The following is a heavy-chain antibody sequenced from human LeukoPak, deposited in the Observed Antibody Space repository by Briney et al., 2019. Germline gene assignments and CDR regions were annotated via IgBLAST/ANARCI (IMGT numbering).Heavy chain of an antibody. CDR2: ISSSGSTI. Sequence: GGSLRLSCAASGFTFSSYEMNWVRQAPGKGLEWVSYISSSGSTIYYADSVKGRFTISRGNAKNSLYLQMNSLRAEDTAVYYCARQSLLWFGEPHWGQGTLVTVSS. D-gene: IGHD3-10*01. V-gene: IGHV3-48*03. J-gene: IGHJ4*02. CDR3: ARQSLLWFGEPH. CDR1: GFTFSSYE.